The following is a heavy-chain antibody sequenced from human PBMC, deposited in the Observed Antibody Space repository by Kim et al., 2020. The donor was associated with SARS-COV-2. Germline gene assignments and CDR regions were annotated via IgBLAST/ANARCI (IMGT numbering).Heavy chain of an antibody. CDR1: GFTFSSYG. CDR3: AKDTRYCSGGSCYSTSYYYYGMDV. CDR2: IWYDGSNK. V-gene: IGHV3-33*06. Sequence: GGSLRLSCAASGFTFSSYGMHWVRQAPGKGLEWVAVIWYDGSNKYYADSVKGRFTISRDNSKNTLYLQMNSLRAEDTAVYYCAKDTRYCSGGSCYSTSYYYYGMDVWGQGTTVTVSS. D-gene: IGHD2-15*01. J-gene: IGHJ6*02.